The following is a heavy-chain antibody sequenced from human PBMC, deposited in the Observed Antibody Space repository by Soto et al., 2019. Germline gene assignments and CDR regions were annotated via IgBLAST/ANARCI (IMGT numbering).Heavy chain of an antibody. CDR2: INHSGST. Sequence: QVQLQQWGAGLLKPSETLSLTCGVYDGSFSDYYWSWIRQPPGKGLEWIGEINHSGSTNYNPSLKSRVTISVDTSKNQFSLKLTSVTAADTAVYYCARGRGDYDFWGQGTLVTVSS. V-gene: IGHV4-34*01. D-gene: IGHD5-12*01. CDR3: ARGRGDYDF. J-gene: IGHJ4*02. CDR1: DGSFSDYY.